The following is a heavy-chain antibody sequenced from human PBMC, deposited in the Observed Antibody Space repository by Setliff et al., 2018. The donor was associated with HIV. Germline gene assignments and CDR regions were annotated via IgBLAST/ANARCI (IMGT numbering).Heavy chain of an antibody. CDR3: TRPQYFYDIGGSDY. Sequence: GASVKVSCAASGFTFSGSPIHWVRQASGKGLEWLGRIKTRADNYATAYAASVKGRFTISRDDSMNTAYLQMNSLKIEDTAVYYCTRPQYFYDIGGSDYWGQGTLVTVSS. CDR2: IKTRADNYAT. D-gene: IGHD3-22*01. CDR1: GFTFSGSP. J-gene: IGHJ4*02. V-gene: IGHV3-73*01.